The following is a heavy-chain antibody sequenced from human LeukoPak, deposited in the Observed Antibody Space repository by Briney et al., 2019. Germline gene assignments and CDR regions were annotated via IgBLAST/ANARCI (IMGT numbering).Heavy chain of an antibody. CDR1: GFTFNNYA. CDR3: AKSLLWFGELFALWAFDI. CDR2: ISGSGGST. D-gene: IGHD3-10*01. J-gene: IGHJ3*02. Sequence: PGGSLRLSCAASGFTFNNYAMSWVRQAPGKGLEWVSAISGSGGSTYYADSVKGRFTISRDNSKNTLYLQMNSLRAEDTAVYYCAKSLLWFGELFALWAFDIWGQGTMVTVSS. V-gene: IGHV3-23*01.